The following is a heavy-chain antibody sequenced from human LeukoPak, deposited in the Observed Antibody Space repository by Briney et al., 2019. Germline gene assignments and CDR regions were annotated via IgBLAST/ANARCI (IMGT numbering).Heavy chain of an antibody. Sequence: GGSLRLSCAASGFTFSSYSMNWVRQAPGKGLGWVSSISSSSSYIYYADSVKGRFTISRDNAKNSLYLQMNSLRAEDTAVYYCARIARDGYNYRYWGQGTLVTVSP. V-gene: IGHV3-21*01. D-gene: IGHD5-24*01. CDR1: GFTFSSYS. J-gene: IGHJ4*02. CDR3: ARIARDGYNYRY. CDR2: ISSSSSYI.